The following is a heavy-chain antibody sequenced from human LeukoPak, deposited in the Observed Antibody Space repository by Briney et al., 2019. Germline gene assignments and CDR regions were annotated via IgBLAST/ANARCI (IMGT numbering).Heavy chain of an antibody. CDR2: IYYSGST. Sequence: PSETLSLTCTVSGGSISSYYWSWIRQPPGKGLEWIGSIYYSGSTNYNPSLKSRVTISVDTSKNQFSLKLSSVTAADTAMYYCARARYVNSFYAFDIWGQGTLVTVSS. D-gene: IGHD3-9*01. V-gene: IGHV4-59*12. J-gene: IGHJ3*02. CDR3: ARARYVNSFYAFDI. CDR1: GGSISSYY.